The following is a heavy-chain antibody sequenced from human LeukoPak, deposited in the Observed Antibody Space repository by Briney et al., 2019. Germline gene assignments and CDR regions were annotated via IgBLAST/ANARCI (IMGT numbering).Heavy chain of an antibody. V-gene: IGHV3-7*01. CDR1: GFTFSSYW. Sequence: GGSLRLSCAASGFTFSSYWMSWVRQAPGKGLEWVANIKQDGSEKYYVDSVKGRFTISRDNAKNSLYLQMNGLRAEDTAVYYCARGTMVRGVLIDFWGQGTLVTVSS. D-gene: IGHD3-10*01. CDR2: IKQDGSEK. CDR3: ARGTMVRGVLIDF. J-gene: IGHJ4*02.